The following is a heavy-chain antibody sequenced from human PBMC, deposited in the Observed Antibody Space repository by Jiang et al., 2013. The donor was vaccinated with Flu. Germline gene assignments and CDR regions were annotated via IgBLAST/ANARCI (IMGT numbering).Heavy chain of an antibody. D-gene: IGHD2-2*01. CDR3: ARGVEPDIVVVPAALDY. CDR2: IIPIFGTA. Sequence: SGGTFSSYAISWVRQAPGQGLEWMGGIIPIFGTANYAQKFQGRVTITADESTSTAYMELSSLRSEDTAVYYCARGVEPDIVVVPAALDYWGQGTLVTVSS. J-gene: IGHJ4*02. CDR1: GGTFSSYA. V-gene: IGHV1-69*01.